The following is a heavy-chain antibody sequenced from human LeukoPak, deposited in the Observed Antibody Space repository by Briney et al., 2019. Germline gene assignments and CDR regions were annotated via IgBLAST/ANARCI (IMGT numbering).Heavy chain of an antibody. CDR2: IYSGGST. Sequence: GGSLRLACAASGFTVSSNYMSWVRQAPGKGLEWVSVIYSGGSTYYADSVKGRFTISRDNSKNTLYLQMNSLRAEDTAVYYCARGAQYSSSLFDYWGQGTLVTVSS. V-gene: IGHV3-66*01. J-gene: IGHJ4*02. CDR3: ARGAQYSSSLFDY. CDR1: GFTVSSNY. D-gene: IGHD6-6*01.